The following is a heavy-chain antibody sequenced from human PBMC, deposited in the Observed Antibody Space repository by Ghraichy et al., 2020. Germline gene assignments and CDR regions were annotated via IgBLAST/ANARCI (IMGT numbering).Heavy chain of an antibody. CDR3: SRDFATFGSGNFDP. Sequence: SETLSLTCAVYGGSFSGYYWSWIRQPPGKGLEWIGEINHSGRTNCNPSLKSRVTISVDTSKNQFSLKLSSVTAADTAVYYCSRDFATFGSGNFDPWGQGTLVTVSS. J-gene: IGHJ5*02. CDR1: GGSFSGYY. D-gene: IGHD3-10*01. V-gene: IGHV4-34*01. CDR2: INHSGRT.